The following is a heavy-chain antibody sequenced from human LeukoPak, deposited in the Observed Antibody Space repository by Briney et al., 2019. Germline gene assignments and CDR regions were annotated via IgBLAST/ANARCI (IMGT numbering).Heavy chain of an antibody. CDR1: GGSISSSSYH. V-gene: IGHV4-39*01. D-gene: IGHD3-10*01. Sequence: PSETLSLTCTVSGGSISSSSYHWGWIRQPPGKGLEWIGSIYYSGSTYYNPSLKSRVTISVDTSKNQFSLKLSSVTAADTAVYYCARRVDYYGSGSQNWFDPWGQGTLVTVSS. CDR3: ARRVDYYGSGSQNWFDP. J-gene: IGHJ5*02. CDR2: IYYSGST.